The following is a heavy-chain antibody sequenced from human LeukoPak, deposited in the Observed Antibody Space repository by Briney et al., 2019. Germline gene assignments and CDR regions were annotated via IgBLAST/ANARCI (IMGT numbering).Heavy chain of an antibody. J-gene: IGHJ4*02. V-gene: IGHV3-43*01. D-gene: IGHD6-13*01. CDR3: AKDMWYSSSWSFDY. CDR2: ISWDVGST. Sequence: GSLTLSCPASGCTFDDYTMHWVRQAPRKGMDWVSLISWDVGSTYYAHSVKGRCTISRDNSKNSLYLQMNSLRTEDTALYYCAKDMWYSSSWSFDYWGQGTLVTVSS. CDR1: GCTFDDYT.